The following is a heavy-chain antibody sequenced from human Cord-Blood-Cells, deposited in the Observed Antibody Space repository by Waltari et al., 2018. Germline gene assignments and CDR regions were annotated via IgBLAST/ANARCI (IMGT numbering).Heavy chain of an antibody. V-gene: IGHV3-7*01. CDR2: IKQDGSEK. Sequence: EVQLVESGGGLVQPGGSLRLFCAASGFPFSSFWMSWVRQAPGKGLGWVAKIKQDGSEKYYVDSVKGRFTISRDNAKNSLYLQMNSLRAEDTAVYYCARGAQKLGLFDYWGQGTLVTVSS. CDR3: ARGAQKLGLFDY. CDR1: GFPFSSFW. J-gene: IGHJ4*02. D-gene: IGHD6-13*01.